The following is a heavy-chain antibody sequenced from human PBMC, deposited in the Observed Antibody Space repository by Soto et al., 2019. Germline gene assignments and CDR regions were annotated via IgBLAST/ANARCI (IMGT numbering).Heavy chain of an antibody. Sequence: EVQLLESGGGLVQPGGSLRLSCAASGFTFSSFALNWVRQAPGKGLEWVSISSGSADSTFYADSVKGRFTISRDTSKNVLCLRITSLRAEDTAVYYCAKTRGALIYAISVYGMDVWGQGTTVTVSS. CDR1: GFTFSSFA. J-gene: IGHJ6*02. CDR2: SSGSADST. V-gene: IGHV3-23*01. D-gene: IGHD2-8*01. CDR3: AKTRGALIYAISVYGMDV.